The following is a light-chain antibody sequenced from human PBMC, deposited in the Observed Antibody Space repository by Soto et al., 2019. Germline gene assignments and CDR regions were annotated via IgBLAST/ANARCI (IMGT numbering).Light chain of an antibody. J-gene: IGKJ5*01. CDR1: QSVSSY. V-gene: IGKV3-11*01. Sequence: EIVLTQSPATLSLSPGERATLSCRASQSVSSYLAWYQQKPGKAPRLLIYDASNRATGIPARFSGSGSGTDFTLTISILEPEDFAVYYCQQRSNWPPITFGQGTRLEIK. CDR2: DAS. CDR3: QQRSNWPPIT.